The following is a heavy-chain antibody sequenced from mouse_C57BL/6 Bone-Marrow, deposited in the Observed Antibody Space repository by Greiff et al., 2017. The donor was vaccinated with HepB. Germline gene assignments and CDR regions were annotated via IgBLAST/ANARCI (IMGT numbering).Heavy chain of an antibody. CDR1: GYTFTSYW. CDR3: ARSSLYYYGSSRFAY. CDR2: IYPGSGST. D-gene: IGHD1-1*01. V-gene: IGHV1-55*01. Sequence: VQLQQPGAELVKPGASVKMSCKASGYTFTSYWITWVKQRPGQGLEWIGDIYPGSGSTNYNEKFKSKATLTVDTSSSTAYMQLSSLTSEDSAVYYCARSSLYYYGSSRFAYWGQGTLVTVSA. J-gene: IGHJ3*01.